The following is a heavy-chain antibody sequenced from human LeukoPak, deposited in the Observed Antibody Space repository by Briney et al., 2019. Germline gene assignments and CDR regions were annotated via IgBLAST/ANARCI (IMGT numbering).Heavy chain of an antibody. Sequence: SETLSLTCAVYGGSFSGYYWSWIRQPPGKGLEWIGEINHSGSTNYNPSLKSRVTIPVDTSKNQFSLKLSSVTAADTAVYYCARRSHYYYYMDVRGKGTTVTISS. CDR2: INHSGST. J-gene: IGHJ6*03. CDR1: GGSFSGYY. D-gene: IGHD3-10*01. V-gene: IGHV4-34*01. CDR3: ARRSHYYYYMDV.